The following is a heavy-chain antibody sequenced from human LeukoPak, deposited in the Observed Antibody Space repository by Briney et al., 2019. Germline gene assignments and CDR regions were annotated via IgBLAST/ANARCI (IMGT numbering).Heavy chain of an antibody. CDR1: GFTFSSYW. Sequence: PGGSLRLSCAASGFTFSSYWMHWVRQAPGRGLVWVSRINSDGSGTSYADSVKGRFTISRDNAKNTLYLQMNSLRAEDTAVYYCARDFIAAAGNSWGQGTLVTVSS. CDR3: ARDFIAAAGNS. V-gene: IGHV3-74*01. D-gene: IGHD6-13*01. CDR2: INSDGSGT. J-gene: IGHJ5*02.